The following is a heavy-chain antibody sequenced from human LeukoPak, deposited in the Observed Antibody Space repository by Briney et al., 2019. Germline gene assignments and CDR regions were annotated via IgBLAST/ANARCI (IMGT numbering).Heavy chain of an antibody. CDR1: GGSFSGYY. D-gene: IGHD1-26*01. J-gene: IGHJ4*02. V-gene: IGHV4-34*01. CDR3: ARKLRSGSYYLGAWGYFDY. Sequence: SETLSLTCAVYGGSFSGYYWSWIRQPPGKGLEWIGEISHSGSTNYNPSLKSRVTISVDTSKNQFSLKLSSVTAADTAVYYCARKLRSGSYYLGAWGYFDYWGQGTLVTVSS. CDR2: ISHSGST.